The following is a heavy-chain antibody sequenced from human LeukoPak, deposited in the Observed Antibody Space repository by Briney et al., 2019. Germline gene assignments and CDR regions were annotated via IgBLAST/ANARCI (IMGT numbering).Heavy chain of an antibody. CDR2: IYYSGST. D-gene: IGHD3-10*01. CDR3: ARQGWFGELLSPLDY. J-gene: IGHJ4*02. CDR1: GGSISSSSYY. V-gene: IGHV4-39*01. Sequence: SETLSLTCTVSGGSISSSSYYWGWIRQPPGKVLEWIGSIYYSGSTYYNPALKSRVTISVDTSKNQFSLKLSSVTASDTAVYYCARQGWFGELLSPLDYWGQGTLVTVSS.